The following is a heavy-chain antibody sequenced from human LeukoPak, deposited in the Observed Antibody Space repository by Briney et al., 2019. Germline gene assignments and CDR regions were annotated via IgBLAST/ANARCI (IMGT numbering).Heavy chain of an antibody. CDR1: GGSISSSSYY. CDR2: IYYSGST. CDR3: ARVRRPSSGGSCYGCNWFDP. Sequence: PSETLSLTCTVSGGSISSSSYYWGWIRQPPGKGLEWIGSIYYSGSTYYNPSLKSRVTISVDTSKNQFSLKLSSVTAADTAVYYCARVRRPSSGGSCYGCNWFDPWGQGTLVTVSS. D-gene: IGHD2-15*01. J-gene: IGHJ5*02. V-gene: IGHV4-39*01.